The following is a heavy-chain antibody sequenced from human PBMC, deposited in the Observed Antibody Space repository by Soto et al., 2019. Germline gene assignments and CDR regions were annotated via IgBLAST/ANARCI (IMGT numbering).Heavy chain of an antibody. CDR1: GFTVSSNY. CDR2: IYSGGST. V-gene: IGHV3-53*01. Sequence: GGSLRLSCAASGFTVSSNYMSGVRQAPGKGLEWVSVIYSGGSTYYADSLRGRFTISRNNSKNTLYLQMKSLRAEDTAVYYCARDPPATRHGMDVWGQGTTVNVSS. CDR3: ARDPPATRHGMDV. J-gene: IGHJ6*01.